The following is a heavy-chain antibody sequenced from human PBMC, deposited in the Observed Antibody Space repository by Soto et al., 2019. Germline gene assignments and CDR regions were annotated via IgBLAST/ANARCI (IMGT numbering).Heavy chain of an antibody. CDR2: TNQDGSEK. CDR3: SGGVGDAI. D-gene: IGHD1-26*01. CDR1: GFSFRSDW. Sequence: EDQLVESGGGLVQPGGSLRLTCAVSGFSFRSDWMNWVRQAPGKGLEWVAHTNQDGSEKYYLDSVKGRFTIFRDNAKNSLYLKMTSLRAEEPAVYYCSGGVGDAIWGQGTLVTVSS. V-gene: IGHV3-7*04. J-gene: IGHJ4*02.